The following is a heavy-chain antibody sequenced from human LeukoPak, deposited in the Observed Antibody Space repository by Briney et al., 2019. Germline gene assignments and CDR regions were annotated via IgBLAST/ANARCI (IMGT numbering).Heavy chain of an antibody. Sequence: VASVKVSCKASGGTFSSYAISWVRQAPGQGLEWMGGIIPIFGTANYAQKFQGRVTITADEPTSTAYMELSSLRSEDTAVYYCARVWLYYGDSKNWFDPWGQGTLVTVSS. V-gene: IGHV1-69*13. CDR3: ARVWLYYGDSKNWFDP. CDR2: IIPIFGTA. J-gene: IGHJ5*02. D-gene: IGHD3-10*01. CDR1: GGTFSSYA.